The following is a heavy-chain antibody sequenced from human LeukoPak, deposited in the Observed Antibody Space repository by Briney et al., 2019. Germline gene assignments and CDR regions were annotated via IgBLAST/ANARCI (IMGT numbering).Heavy chain of an antibody. CDR1: GFTFSSYA. D-gene: IGHD3-22*01. CDR3: AKEVPRRGAYYYDSSGYPSE. Sequence: GGSLRLSCAASGFTFSSYAMSWVRQAPGKELEWVSAISGSGGSTYYADSVKGRFTISRDNSKNTLYLQMNSLRAEDTAVYYCAKEVPRRGAYYYDSSGYPSEWGQGTLVTVSS. V-gene: IGHV3-23*01. J-gene: IGHJ4*02. CDR2: ISGSGGST.